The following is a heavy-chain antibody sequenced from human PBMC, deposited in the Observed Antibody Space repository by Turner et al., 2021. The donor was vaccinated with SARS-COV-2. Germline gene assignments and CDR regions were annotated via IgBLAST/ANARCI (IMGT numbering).Heavy chain of an antibody. V-gene: IGHV1-24*01. Sequence: QVQLVQSGAEVHKPGASVNVSCMVYGYILPDLSMHWVRQAPGKGLEWMGGFDPEDGETIYAQKFQGRVTMTEDTSTDTAYMELSSLRSEDTAVYYCATSNTIFGVVTNYYYYYGMDVWGQGTTVTVSS. J-gene: IGHJ6*02. CDR2: FDPEDGET. D-gene: IGHD3-3*01. CDR1: GYILPDLS. CDR3: ATSNTIFGVVTNYYYYYGMDV.